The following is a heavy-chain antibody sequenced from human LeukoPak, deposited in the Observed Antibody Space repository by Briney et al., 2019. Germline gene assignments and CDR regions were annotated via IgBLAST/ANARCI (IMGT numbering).Heavy chain of an antibody. CDR3: ARDSSTSLRTYYYYYGMDV. CDR2: ISYDGSNK. Sequence: GRSLRLSCAASGFTFSSYAMHWVRQAPGKGLEWVAVISYDGSNKYYADSVKGRSTISRDNSKNTLYLQMNSLRAEDTAVYYCARDSSTSLRTYYYYYGMDVWGQGTTVTVSS. V-gene: IGHV3-30*04. J-gene: IGHJ6*02. D-gene: IGHD2-2*01. CDR1: GFTFSSYA.